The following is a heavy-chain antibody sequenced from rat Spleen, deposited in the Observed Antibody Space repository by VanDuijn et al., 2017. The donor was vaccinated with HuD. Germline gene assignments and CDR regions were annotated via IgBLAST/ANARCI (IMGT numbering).Heavy chain of an antibody. CDR2: ISSGGST. CDR1: GFSLNTYT. D-gene: IGHD1-11*01. J-gene: IGHJ3*01. Sequence: QVQLKESGPGLVQPSQTLSLTCTVSGFSLNTYTVSWIRQPPGKGLEWIAAISSGGSTYSNSALKSRLSISRDTSKSQLFLKMSSLHTDDTAIFFCARSYGGYTQHWFPYWGQGTLVTVSS. CDR3: ARSYGGYTQHWFPY. V-gene: IGHV2-6*01.